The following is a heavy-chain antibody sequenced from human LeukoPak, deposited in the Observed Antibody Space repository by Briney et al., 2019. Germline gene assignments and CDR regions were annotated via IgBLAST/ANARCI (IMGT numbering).Heavy chain of an antibody. Sequence: PGGSLRLSCAASGFTFSSYAMHWVRQAPGKGLEYVSAISSNGGSTYYADSVKGRFTISRDNSKNTLYLQMGSLRAEDMAVYYCARARGSGYFDYWGQGTLVTVSS. CDR1: GFTFSSYA. CDR3: ARARGSGYFDY. D-gene: IGHD3-16*01. V-gene: IGHV3-64*02. J-gene: IGHJ4*02. CDR2: ISSNGGST.